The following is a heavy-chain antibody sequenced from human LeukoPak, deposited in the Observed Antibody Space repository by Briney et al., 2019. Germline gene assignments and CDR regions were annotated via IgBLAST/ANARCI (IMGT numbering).Heavy chain of an antibody. CDR1: GVAISRGGYA. Sequence: PSETLSLTCAVSGVAISRGGYAWNWIRQPPGKGLEWIAYIYHSGTTYYNPSLKSRATISVDTSKDQFSLKLSSVTAADTAIYYCARFPGSAEYRHYYYMDVWGKGTTVTVSS. CDR3: ARFPGSAEYRHYYYMDV. D-gene: IGHD6-25*01. V-gene: IGHV4-30-4*07. CDR2: IYHSGTT. J-gene: IGHJ6*03.